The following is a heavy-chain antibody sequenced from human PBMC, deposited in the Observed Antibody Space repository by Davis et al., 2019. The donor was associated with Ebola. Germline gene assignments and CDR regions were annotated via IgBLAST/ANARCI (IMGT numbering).Heavy chain of an antibody. CDR2: ISYDGSNK. CDR3: ARAASFSSSWWVFDY. Sequence: PGGSLRLSCAASGFTFSSYAMHWVRQAPGKGLEWVAVISYDGSNKYYADSVKGRFTISRDNSKNTLYLQMNSLRAEDTAVYYCARAASFSSSWWVFDYWGQGTLVTVSS. J-gene: IGHJ4*02. V-gene: IGHV3-30-3*01. D-gene: IGHD6-13*01. CDR1: GFTFSSYA.